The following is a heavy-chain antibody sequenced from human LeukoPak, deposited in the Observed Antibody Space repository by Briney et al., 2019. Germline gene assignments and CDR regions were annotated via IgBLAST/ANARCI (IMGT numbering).Heavy chain of an antibody. CDR3: ARGRSGGWYQPVGY. D-gene: IGHD6-19*01. CDR1: GFTFSSYA. V-gene: IGHV3-30-3*01. Sequence: PGGSLRLSCAASGFTFSSYAMHWVRQAPGKGLEWVAVISYDGSNKYYADSVKGRFTISRDNSKNTLYLQVNSLRAEDTAVYYCARGRSGGWYQPVGYWGQGTLVTVSS. CDR2: ISYDGSNK. J-gene: IGHJ4*02.